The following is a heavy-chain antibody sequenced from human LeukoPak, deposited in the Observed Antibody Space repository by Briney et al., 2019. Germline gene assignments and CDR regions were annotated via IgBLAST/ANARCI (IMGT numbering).Heavy chain of an antibody. D-gene: IGHD1-1*01. CDR2: INHSGST. Sequence: SQTLSLTCTVSGGSISSGGYYWSWIRQPPGKGLEWIGEINHSGSTNYNPSLKSRVTISVDTSKNQFSLKLSSVTAADTAVYYCARLDDAFDIWGQGTMVTVSS. V-gene: IGHV4-30-2*01. CDR1: GGSISSGGYY. J-gene: IGHJ3*02. CDR3: ARLDDAFDI.